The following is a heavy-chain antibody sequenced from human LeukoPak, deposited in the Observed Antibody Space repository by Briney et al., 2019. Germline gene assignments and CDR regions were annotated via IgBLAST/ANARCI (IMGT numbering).Heavy chain of an antibody. CDR3: ARGPYDSSGYGFDY. J-gene: IGHJ4*02. V-gene: IGHV4-34*01. Sequence: SETLSLTCAVYGGSFSGYHWSWIRQPPGKGLEWVGEINHSGSTNYNPSLKSRVTISVDTSKNQFSLKLSSVTAADTAVYYCARGPYDSSGYGFDYWGQGTLVTVSS. CDR2: INHSGST. D-gene: IGHD3-22*01. CDR1: GGSFSGYH.